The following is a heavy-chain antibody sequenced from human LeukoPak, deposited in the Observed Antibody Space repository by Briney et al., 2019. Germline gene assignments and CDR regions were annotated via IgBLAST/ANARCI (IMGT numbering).Heavy chain of an antibody. CDR3: AKGNFGDYGADY. Sequence: GRSLRLSCAASGFTFSSYGMHWVRQAPGKGLEWVAVIWYDGSNKYYADSVKGRFTISRDNAKNSLYLQMNSLRVEDTAVYYCAKGNFGDYGADYWGQGTLVTVSS. CDR2: IWYDGSNK. J-gene: IGHJ4*02. V-gene: IGHV3-33*03. D-gene: IGHD4-17*01. CDR1: GFTFSSYG.